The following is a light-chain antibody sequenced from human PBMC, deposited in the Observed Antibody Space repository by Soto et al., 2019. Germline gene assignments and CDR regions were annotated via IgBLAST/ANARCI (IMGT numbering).Light chain of an antibody. CDR1: SSYVGGYSY. CDR2: DVN. J-gene: IGLJ1*01. V-gene: IGLV2-14*01. CDR3: ASYTTSSTYV. Sequence: QSALTQPASVSGSPGQSIAISCTGTSSYVGGYSYVSWYQQQPGKAPKLVISDVNNRPSGVSDRFSGSKSGNTASLTISGLQTEDEADYYCASYTTSSTYVFGTGTKVTVL.